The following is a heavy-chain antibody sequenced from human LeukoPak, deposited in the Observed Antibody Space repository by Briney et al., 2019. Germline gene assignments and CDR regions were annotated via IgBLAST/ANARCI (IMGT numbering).Heavy chain of an antibody. J-gene: IGHJ4*02. Sequence: PGGSLRLTCVASGFSFSSYSMNWVRQAPGKGPEWVSSISSSYNCVTYADSVKGRFTISRDNAKNSLYLQMDNLRADDTAVYYCATGYCSGGRCFIFDYWGQGTLVTVSS. CDR2: ISSSYNCV. CDR3: ATGYCSGGRCFIFDY. V-gene: IGHV3-21*06. D-gene: IGHD2-15*01. CDR1: GFSFSSYS.